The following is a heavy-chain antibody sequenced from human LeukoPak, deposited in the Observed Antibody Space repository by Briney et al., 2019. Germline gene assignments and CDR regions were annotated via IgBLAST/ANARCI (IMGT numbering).Heavy chain of an antibody. V-gene: IGHV4-59*01. D-gene: IGHD2-15*01. CDR1: GGSFSNYY. Sequence: SETLSLTCAVYGGSFSNYYWSWIRQPPGKGLEWIGYIYYSGSTNYNPSLKSRVTISVDTSKNQFSLKLSSVTAADTAVYYCARVGYCSGGSCYYFDYWGQGTLVTVSS. CDR2: IYYSGST. CDR3: ARVGYCSGGSCYYFDY. J-gene: IGHJ4*02.